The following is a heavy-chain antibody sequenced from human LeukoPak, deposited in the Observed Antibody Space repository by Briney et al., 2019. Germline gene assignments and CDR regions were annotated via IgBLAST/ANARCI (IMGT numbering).Heavy chain of an antibody. CDR1: GGSFSGYY. J-gene: IGHJ3*02. CDR2: INHSGST. D-gene: IGHD3-9*01. V-gene: IGHV4-34*01. Sequence: SETLSLTCAVYGGSFSGYYWSWIRQPPGKGLEWIGEINHSGSTNYNPSLKSRVTISVDTSKNQFSLKLSSVTAADTAVYYCARDYEEARYFDWLHDAFDIWGQGTMVTVSS. CDR3: ARDYEEARYFDWLHDAFDI.